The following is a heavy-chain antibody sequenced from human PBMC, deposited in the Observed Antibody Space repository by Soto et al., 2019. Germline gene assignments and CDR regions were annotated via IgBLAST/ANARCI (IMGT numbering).Heavy chain of an antibody. CDR3: ARDPHYHVEGSHDY. Sequence: ASVKVSCKASGYTITGYYMHWVRQAPGQGLEWMGWINPNSGGTNYAQKFQGRVTMTRDTSISTAYMELSRLRSDDTAVYYCARDPHYHVEGSHDYWGQGTLVPVSS. V-gene: IGHV1-2*02. J-gene: IGHJ4*02. CDR1: GYTITGYY. D-gene: IGHD3-10*01. CDR2: INPNSGGT.